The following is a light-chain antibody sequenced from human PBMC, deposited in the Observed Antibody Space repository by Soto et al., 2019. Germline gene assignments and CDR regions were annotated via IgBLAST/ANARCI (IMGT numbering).Light chain of an antibody. Sequence: EIVLTQSPATLSLSPGERATLSCRASQSVSSYLAWYQQKPGQAPRLLIYDASNRATGVPARFSGSGSGTDFTLTISSLDPHDFAVYYCQQRKIWPPLTFGQGTRLDI. CDR2: DAS. CDR3: QQRKIWPPLT. CDR1: QSVSSY. V-gene: IGKV3-11*01. J-gene: IGKJ5*01.